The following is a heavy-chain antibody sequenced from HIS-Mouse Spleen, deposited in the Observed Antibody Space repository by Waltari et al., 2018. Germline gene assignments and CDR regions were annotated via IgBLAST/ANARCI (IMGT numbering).Heavy chain of an antibody. D-gene: IGHD6-13*01. V-gene: IGHV3-53*01. CDR3: ARGGLAAACWYFDL. CDR2: TYSRWCT. CDR1: GFTVSSNY. J-gene: IGHJ2*01. Sequence: EVQLVESGGGLLQPGGSLRRSCAASGFTVSSNYMRRVRQAPGKGLESVPSTYSRWCTYDAQGVKGRFTIPRDNSQNPLQLQMNRLRAEVMAVYYCARGGLAAACWYFDLWGRGTLVTVSS.